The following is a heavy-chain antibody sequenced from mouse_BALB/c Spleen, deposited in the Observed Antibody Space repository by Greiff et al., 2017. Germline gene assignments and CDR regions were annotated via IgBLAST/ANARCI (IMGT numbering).Heavy chain of an antibody. Sequence: QVTLKVSGPGILQPSQTLSLTCSFSGFSLSTYGIGVGWIRQPSGKGLEWLAHIWWNDNKYYNTALKSRLTISKDTSNNQVFLKIASVDTADTATYYCARIAYYGYDGGAWFAYWGQGTLVTVSA. CDR2: IWWNDNK. D-gene: IGHD2-9*01. V-gene: IGHV8-11*01. CDR1: GFSLSTYGIG. CDR3: ARIAYYGYDGGAWFAY. J-gene: IGHJ3*01.